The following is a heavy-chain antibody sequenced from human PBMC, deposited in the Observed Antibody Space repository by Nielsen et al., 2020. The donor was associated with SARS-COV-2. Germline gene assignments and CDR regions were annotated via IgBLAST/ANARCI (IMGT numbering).Heavy chain of an antibody. CDR1: GFTFSAYS. CDR2: DSGSGVST. J-gene: IGHJ4*02. V-gene: IGHV3-23*01. Sequence: EGSLRLSCAGSGFTFSAYSMSWVRQAPGKGLEWVSADSGSGVSTYYADSVKGRFTISRANSRNTVYLQMNSLRAEDTAVYYCAKGVEGYGSGSYPFDYWGQGTPVTVSS. CDR3: AKGVEGYGSGSYPFDY. D-gene: IGHD3-10*01.